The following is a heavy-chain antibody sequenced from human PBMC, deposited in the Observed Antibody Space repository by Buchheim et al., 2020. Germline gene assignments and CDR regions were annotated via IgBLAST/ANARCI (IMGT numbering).Heavy chain of an antibody. CDR3: ARGGYSYGPFDY. J-gene: IGHJ4*02. CDR1: VGSISSYY. Sequence: QVQLQESGPGLVKPSEILSLTCTVSVGSISSYYWSWIRQPPGKGLEWIGYIYYSGSTHYNPSLKSRVTISVDTSKNQFSLKRSSVTAADTAVYYCARGGYSYGPFDYWGQGTL. V-gene: IGHV4-59*01. CDR2: IYYSGST. D-gene: IGHD5-18*01.